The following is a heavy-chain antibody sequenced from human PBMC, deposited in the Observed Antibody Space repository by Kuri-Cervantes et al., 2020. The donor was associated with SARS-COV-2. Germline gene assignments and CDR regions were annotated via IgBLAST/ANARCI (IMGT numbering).Heavy chain of an antibody. CDR3: AKDHFGLAASPGQVAFDY. D-gene: IGHD6-13*01. Sequence: GGSLRLSCAAPGFTFSSYGMHWVRQAPGKGLEWVAFIRYDGSNKYYADSVKGRFTISRDNSKNTLYLQMNSLRAEDTAVYYCAKDHFGLAASPGQVAFDYWGQGTLVTVSS. CDR2: IRYDGSNK. J-gene: IGHJ4*02. V-gene: IGHV3-30*02. CDR1: GFTFSSYG.